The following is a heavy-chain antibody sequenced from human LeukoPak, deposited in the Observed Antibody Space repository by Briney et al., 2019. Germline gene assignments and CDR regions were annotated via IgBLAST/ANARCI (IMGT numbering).Heavy chain of an antibody. CDR2: IKEDGSLT. J-gene: IGHJ4*02. V-gene: IGHV3-7*03. CDR3: VRDGYNQNRFDY. CDR1: GFNCGGHW. Sequence: GGSLRLSCAASGFNCGGHWMNWVRQAPGKGLGWVANIKEDGSLTFYVDSVRGRFSISRDNTKNSLYLQMNSLRVEDTAVYFCVRDGYNQNRFDYWGQGTLITVSS. D-gene: IGHD5-24*01.